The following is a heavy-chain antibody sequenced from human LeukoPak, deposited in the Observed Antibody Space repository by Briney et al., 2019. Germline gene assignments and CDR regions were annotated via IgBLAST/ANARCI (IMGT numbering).Heavy chain of an antibody. CDR3: ARDRGITVFGVVMDA. CDR2: INPSDGGT. D-gene: IGHD3-3*01. J-gene: IGHJ6*04. V-gene: IGHV1-46*01. Sequence: GASVKVSCKASGYTFTNNYMHWVRQAPGQGLEWMGIINPSDGGTNYAQKFQGRVTLTRDMSTSTVYMELSSLRSEDTAVYYCARDRGITVFGVVMDAWGKGTTVTVSS. CDR1: GYTFTNNY.